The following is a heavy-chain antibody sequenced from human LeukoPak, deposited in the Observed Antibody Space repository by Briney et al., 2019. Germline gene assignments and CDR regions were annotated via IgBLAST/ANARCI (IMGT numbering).Heavy chain of an antibody. Sequence: SSESLSLTCTVSGGSISSSSYYWGWIRQPPGKGLEWIGSIYYSGSTYYNPSLKSRVTISVDTSKNQFSLKLSSVTAADTAVYYCARQGTVTTYYYYYYGMDVWGQGTTVTVSS. D-gene: IGHD4-17*01. CDR2: IYYSGST. V-gene: IGHV4-39*01. CDR1: GGSISSSSYY. CDR3: ARQGTVTTYYYYYYGMDV. J-gene: IGHJ6*02.